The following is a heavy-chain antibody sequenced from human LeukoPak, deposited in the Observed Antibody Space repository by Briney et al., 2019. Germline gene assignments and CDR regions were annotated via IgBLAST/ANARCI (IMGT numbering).Heavy chain of an antibody. D-gene: IGHD6-6*01. Sequence: GGSLRLSCAASGFTFSDYYMSWIRQAPGKGLEWVSCISSSGRTIYYADSVKGRFTISRDNSKNSLYLQMNSLRAEDTAVYYCATSNIAARDYWGQGTLVTVSS. CDR3: ATSNIAARDY. CDR2: ISSSGRTI. J-gene: IGHJ4*02. V-gene: IGHV3-11*01. CDR1: GFTFSDYY.